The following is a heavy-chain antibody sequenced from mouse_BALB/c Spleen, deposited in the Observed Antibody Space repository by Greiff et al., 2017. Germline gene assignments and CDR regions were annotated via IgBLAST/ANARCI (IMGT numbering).Heavy chain of an antibody. Sequence: EVKLMESGGGLVKPGGSLKLSCAASGFTFSSYAMSWVRQTPEKRLEWVASISSGGSTYYPDRVKGRFTISSDNARNILYLQMSSLRSEITAMYYAARGCGKGGAYDFDYWGQGTTLTVSA. CDR3: ARGCGKGGAYDFDY. D-gene: IGHD1-1*02. CDR2: ISSGGST. V-gene: IGHV5-6-5*01. CDR1: GFTFSSYA. J-gene: IGHJ2*01.